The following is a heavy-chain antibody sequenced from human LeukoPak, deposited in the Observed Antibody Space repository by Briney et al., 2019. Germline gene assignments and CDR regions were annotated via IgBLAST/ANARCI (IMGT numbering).Heavy chain of an antibody. D-gene: IGHD4-17*01. J-gene: IGHJ4*02. CDR1: GFTFSSYS. Sequence: PGGSLRLSCAASGFTFSSYSMNWVRQAPGKGLEWVSSISSSSSYIYYADSVKGRFTISRDNAKNSLYLQMNSLRAEDTAMYYCARDGRTTVTSFDYWGQGTLVTVSS. CDR3: ARDGRTTVTSFDY. CDR2: ISSSSSYI. V-gene: IGHV3-21*01.